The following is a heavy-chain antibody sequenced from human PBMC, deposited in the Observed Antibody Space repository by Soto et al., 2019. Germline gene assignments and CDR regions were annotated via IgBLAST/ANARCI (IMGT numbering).Heavy chain of an antibody. J-gene: IGHJ5*02. CDR2: IKQDGSEK. CDR3: ARDRIAVAGTRWFDP. V-gene: IGHV3-7*05. Sequence: GGSLRLSCAASGFTFSSYWMSWVRQAPGKGLEWVANIKQDGSEKYYVDSVKGRFTISRDNAKNSLYLQMNSLRAEDTAVYYCARDRIAVAGTRWFDPWGQGTLVTVSS. D-gene: IGHD6-19*01. CDR1: GFTFSSYW.